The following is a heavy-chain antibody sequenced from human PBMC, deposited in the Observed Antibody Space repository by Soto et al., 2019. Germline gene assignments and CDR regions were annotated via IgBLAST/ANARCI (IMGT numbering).Heavy chain of an antibody. V-gene: IGHV3-48*03. CDR1: GFSFSTYE. J-gene: IGHJ3*02. D-gene: IGHD1-26*01. CDR2: ISKNGIDI. Sequence: EVQLLESGGGLVQPGGSLRLSCAASGFSFSTYEMNWVRQAPGNGLEWVSYISKNGIDIYYADSVKGRFTISRDNANNSLILPMDRRRPEHTAVYYCAPRKYGSFNIGAFDIWGQGTIVTVSS. CDR3: APRKYGSFNIGAFDI.